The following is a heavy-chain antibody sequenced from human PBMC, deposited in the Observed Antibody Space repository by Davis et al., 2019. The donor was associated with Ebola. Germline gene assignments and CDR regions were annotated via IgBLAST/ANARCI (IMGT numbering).Heavy chain of an antibody. CDR2: INTNTGNP. D-gene: IGHD3-9*01. J-gene: IGHJ4*02. V-gene: IGHV7-4-1*02. CDR3: ARVDYDILTGYIDY. CDR1: GYTFTSYA. Sequence: ASVKVSCKASGYTFTSYAMNWVRQAPGQGLEWMGWINTNTGNPTYAQGFTGRFVFSLDPSVSTAYLQISSLKAEDTAVYYCARVDYDILTGYIDYWGQGTLVTVSS.